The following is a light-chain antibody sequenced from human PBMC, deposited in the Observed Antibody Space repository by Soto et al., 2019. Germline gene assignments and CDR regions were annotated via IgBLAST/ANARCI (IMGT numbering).Light chain of an antibody. V-gene: IGLV2-8*01. CDR3: SSYAGSNNFVV. CDR2: DVT. CDR1: SSDVGGYNY. J-gene: IGLJ2*01. Sequence: QSALTQPPSASGSPGQSVTISCTGTSSDVGGYNYVSWYQQHPGKAPKLMIYDVTKRPSGVPDRFSGSKSGNTASLTVSGXXXXXEADYYCSSYAGSNNFVVFGGGTKLTVL.